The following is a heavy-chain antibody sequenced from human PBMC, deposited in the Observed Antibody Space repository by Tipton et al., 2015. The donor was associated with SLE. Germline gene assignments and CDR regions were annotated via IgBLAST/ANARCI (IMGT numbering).Heavy chain of an antibody. CDR1: GGSFSGYY. V-gene: IGHV4-34*01. J-gene: IGHJ5*02. CDR2: INHSGST. D-gene: IGHD3-10*01. Sequence: TLSLTCAVYGGSFSGYYWSWIRQPPGKGLEWIGEINHSGSTNYNPSLKSRVTISVDTSKNQFSLKLSSVTAADTAVYYCARDTRITMVRGVIRGWFDPWGQGTLVTVSS. CDR3: ARDTRITMVRGVIRGWFDP.